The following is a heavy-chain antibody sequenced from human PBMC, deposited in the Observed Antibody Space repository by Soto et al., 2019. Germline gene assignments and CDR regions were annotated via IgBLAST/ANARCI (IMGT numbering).Heavy chain of an antibody. V-gene: IGHV4-38-2*02. D-gene: IGHD1-26*01. Sequence: PSETLSLTCAVSGYSISSGYYWGWLRQPPGKGLEWIGSIYHGGSTYYSPSLNSRVTLSIDMTNNHVSLILNSVTAADTAVYYCARDFRWARGWFDPWGQGTLVTVSS. CDR1: GYSISSGYY. CDR3: ARDFRWARGWFDP. J-gene: IGHJ5*02. CDR2: IYHGGST.